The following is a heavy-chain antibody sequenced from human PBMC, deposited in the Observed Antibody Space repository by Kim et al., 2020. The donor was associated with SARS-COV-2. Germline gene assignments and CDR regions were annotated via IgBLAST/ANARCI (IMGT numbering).Heavy chain of an antibody. CDR3: AREVY. J-gene: IGHJ4*02. V-gene: IGHV3-48*02. Sequence: ISSSSSTIYYADSVKGRFTISRDNAKNSLYLQMNSLRDEDTAVYYCAREVYWGQGTLVTVSS. CDR2: ISSSSSTI.